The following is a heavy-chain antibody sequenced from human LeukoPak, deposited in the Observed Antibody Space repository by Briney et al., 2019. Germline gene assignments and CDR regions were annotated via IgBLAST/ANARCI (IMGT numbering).Heavy chain of an antibody. D-gene: IGHD3-10*01. V-gene: IGHV4-4*08. CDR1: GGSISSNY. J-gene: IGHJ4*02. Sequence: SETLSLTCTVSGGSISSNYWSWIRQPPGKGLEWIGYIYDSGTTDYNPSLKSRVTISVDTSKNQFSLKLSSVTAADTAVYYCARSYYYGSGSYYTLDYWGQGTLVTVSS. CDR3: ARSYYYGSGSYYTLDY. CDR2: IYDSGTT.